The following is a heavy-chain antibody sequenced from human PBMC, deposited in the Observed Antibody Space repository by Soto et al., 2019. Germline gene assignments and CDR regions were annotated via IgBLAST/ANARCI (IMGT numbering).Heavy chain of an antibody. Sequence: QVQLQESGPGLVKPSQTLSLTCSVSGGSISSGDYYWSWVRQHPGKGLEWIGYIFYSGSTYYIPSLKSRVTISVDTSKNQFALKLSSVTAADTAVYYCARGGSGDIVVVAAIDYWGQGALVTVSS. CDR1: GGSISSGDYY. J-gene: IGHJ4*02. D-gene: IGHD2-15*01. CDR2: IFYSGST. V-gene: IGHV4-31*03. CDR3: ARGGSGDIVVVAAIDY.